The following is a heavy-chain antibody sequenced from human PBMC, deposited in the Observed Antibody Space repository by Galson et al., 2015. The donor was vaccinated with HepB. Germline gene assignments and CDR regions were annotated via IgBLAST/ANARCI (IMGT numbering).Heavy chain of an antibody. D-gene: IGHD5-18*01. V-gene: IGHV4-59*01. CDR2: IYYSGST. CDR3: ARDTAMVNYYGMDV. CDR1: GGSISNYY. J-gene: IGHJ6*02. Sequence: ATLSLPCTVSGGSISNYYWRWLRPPPGQGLEWIGYIYYSGSTNYSPSLKSRVTLSIDTSKNQFSLKLSSVTAADTAVYYCARDTAMVNYYGMDVWGQGTTVTVSS.